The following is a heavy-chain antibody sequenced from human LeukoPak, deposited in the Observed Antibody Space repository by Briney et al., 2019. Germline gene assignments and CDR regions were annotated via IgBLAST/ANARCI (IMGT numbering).Heavy chain of an antibody. J-gene: IGHJ5*02. CDR1: GFTFSSNG. Sequence: GGSLRLSCAASGFTFSSNGMHWVRQAPGKGLEGVALIWYDGSNKYYADSVRGRFTISRDKSKNMVFHQMDSLRVVDTAVYYWARATSGYADSWGQGALVTVSS. CDR3: ARATSGYADS. CDR2: IWYDGSNK. D-gene: IGHD5-12*01. V-gene: IGHV3-33*01.